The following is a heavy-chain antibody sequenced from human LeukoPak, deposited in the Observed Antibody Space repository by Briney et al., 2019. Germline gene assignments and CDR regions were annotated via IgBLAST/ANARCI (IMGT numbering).Heavy chain of an antibody. CDR2: ISGSGGSI. CDR3: AKELNPSITFYMDV. CDR1: GFTFSTYA. D-gene: IGHD3-10*01. Sequence: QPGGSLRLSCAASGFTFSTYAMSWVRQAPGKGLEWVSSISGSGGSIYYGDSVKGRFTISRDNSKNTLYLQMNSLRAEDTAVYYCAKELNPSITFYMDVWGKGTTVTVSS. J-gene: IGHJ6*03. V-gene: IGHV3-23*01.